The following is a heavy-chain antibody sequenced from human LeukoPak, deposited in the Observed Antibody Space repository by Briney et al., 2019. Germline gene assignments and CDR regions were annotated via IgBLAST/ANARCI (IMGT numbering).Heavy chain of an antibody. CDR2: IYSGGST. D-gene: IGHD3-10*02. V-gene: IGHV3-53*01. J-gene: IGHJ6*04. CDR1: GFTVSSNY. Sequence: GGSLRLSCAASGFTVSSNYMSWVRQAPGKGLEWVSVIYSGGSTYYADSVKGRFTISRDNSKNTLYLQMNSLRAEDTAVYYCAELGITMIGGVWGKGTTATISS. CDR3: AELGITMIGGV.